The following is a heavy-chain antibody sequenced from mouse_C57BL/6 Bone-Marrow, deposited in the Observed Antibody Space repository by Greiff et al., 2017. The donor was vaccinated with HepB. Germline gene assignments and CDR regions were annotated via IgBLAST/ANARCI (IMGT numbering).Heavy chain of an antibody. CDR3: ARENYYSFYAMDY. J-gene: IGHJ4*01. V-gene: IGHV3-5*01. CDR2: IYYSGTI. Sequence: EVMLVESGPGLVKPSQTVFLTCTVTGISITTGNYRWSWIRQFPGNKLEWIGYIYYSGTITYNPSLTSRTTITRDTPKNQFFLEMNSLTAEDTATYYCARENYYSFYAMDYWGQGTSVTVSS. D-gene: IGHD2-12*01. CDR1: GISITTGNYR.